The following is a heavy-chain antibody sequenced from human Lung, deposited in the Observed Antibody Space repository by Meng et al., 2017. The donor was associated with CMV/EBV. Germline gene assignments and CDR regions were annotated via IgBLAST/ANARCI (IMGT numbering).Heavy chain of an antibody. CDR1: YTFTGYY. D-gene: IGHD3-22*01. CDR2: INANSGAT. J-gene: IGHJ4*02. Sequence: YTFTGYYMHWVRQAPGQGLEWMGWINANSGATNYAQKFQGRVTMTRDTSITTGYMELSRLRSDDTALYYCARFNAIFYDSSGHYYDHWGQGTLVTVSS. CDR3: ARFNAIFYDSSGHYYDH. V-gene: IGHV1-2*02.